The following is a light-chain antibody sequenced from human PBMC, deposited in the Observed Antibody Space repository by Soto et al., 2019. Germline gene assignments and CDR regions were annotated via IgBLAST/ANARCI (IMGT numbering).Light chain of an antibody. CDR3: QRYDNVPFT. V-gene: IGKV1-27*01. CDR1: QGINIY. CDR2: AAS. J-gene: IGKJ2*01. Sequence: DIQMTQSPSSLSASVGDKVTITCRASQGINIYLAWYQQKSGKVPELLIYAASTLQSGVPSQFSGGGAGTDFTLTISGLLPEDVGTYYCQRYDNVPFTFGPGTKLEI.